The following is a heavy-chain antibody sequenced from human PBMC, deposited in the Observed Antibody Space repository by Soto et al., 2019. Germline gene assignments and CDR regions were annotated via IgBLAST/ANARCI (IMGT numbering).Heavy chain of an antibody. V-gene: IGHV1-69*13. D-gene: IGHD3-22*01. CDR3: ATVLGPRSDSSGYYGPYYYYGMDV. J-gene: IGHJ6*02. Sequence: SVKVSCKASGGTFSSYAISWVRQAPGQGLEWMGGIIPIFGTANYAQKFQGRVTITADESTSTAYMELSSLRSGDTAVYYCATVLGPRSDSSGYYGPYYYYGMDVWGQGTTVTVSS. CDR1: GGTFSSYA. CDR2: IIPIFGTA.